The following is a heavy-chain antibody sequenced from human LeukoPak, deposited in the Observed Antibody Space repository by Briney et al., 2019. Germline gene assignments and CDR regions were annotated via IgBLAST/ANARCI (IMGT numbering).Heavy chain of an antibody. CDR2: IKRRSDGGTP. V-gene: IGHV3-15*07. J-gene: IGHJ4*02. CDR1: GFSFNDAW. CDR3: TTDTRRIDTFA. D-gene: IGHD2-2*01. Sequence: PGGSLRLSCAASGFSFNDAWMNRVRQAPGKGLEWVGRIKRRSDGGTPDYAAPVQGRFTISRDESKNTLYLQMNSLKTGDTAVYYCTTDTRRIDTFAWGQGTLVTVAA.